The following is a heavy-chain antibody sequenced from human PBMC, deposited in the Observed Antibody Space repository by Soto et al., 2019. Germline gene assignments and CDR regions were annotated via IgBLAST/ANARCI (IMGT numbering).Heavy chain of an antibody. CDR1: GYTFTGFS. D-gene: IGHD3-10*01. CDR2: FDPEDGET. Sequence: ASVKVSCKASGYTFTGFSLHWVRQAPGKGLEWMGGFDPEDGETIYAQKFQGRVTMTEDTSTDTAYMELSSLRSEDTAVYYCATRNSEGSGSYYNVPWFPKDRYYYYYGMDVWGQGTTVTVSS. J-gene: IGHJ6*02. V-gene: IGHV1-24*01. CDR3: ATRNSEGSGSYYNVPWFPKDRYYYYYGMDV.